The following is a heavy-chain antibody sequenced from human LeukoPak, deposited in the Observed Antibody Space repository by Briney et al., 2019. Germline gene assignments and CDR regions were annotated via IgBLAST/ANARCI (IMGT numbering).Heavy chain of an antibody. CDR2: IHRDGRT. CDR1: GVSISSSEW. D-gene: IGHD3-9*01. CDR3: GKTDIYFNPIDY. J-gene: IGHJ4*02. Sequence: PSETLSLTCAVSGVSISSSEWWIWVRQPPGQGLEWIGEIHRDGRTRYNPSLKSRVTMSIDYSKNQFSPKVSSVTAADTAIYYCGKTDIYFNPIDYWGPGSLVTVSS. V-gene: IGHV4-4*02.